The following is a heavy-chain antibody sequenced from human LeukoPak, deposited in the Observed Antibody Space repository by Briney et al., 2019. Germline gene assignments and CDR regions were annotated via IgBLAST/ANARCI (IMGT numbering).Heavy chain of an antibody. CDR1: GFTFSSYW. Sequence: GGSLRLSCAASGFTFSSYWMSWVRQAPGKGLEWVANINQDGSEKYYVDSVKGRFTISRDNAKSSLYLQMNSLRAEDTAVYYCAREGCSGGSCYHNWFDPWGQGTLVTVSS. J-gene: IGHJ5*02. CDR3: AREGCSGGSCYHNWFDP. V-gene: IGHV3-7*01. CDR2: INQDGSEK. D-gene: IGHD2-15*01.